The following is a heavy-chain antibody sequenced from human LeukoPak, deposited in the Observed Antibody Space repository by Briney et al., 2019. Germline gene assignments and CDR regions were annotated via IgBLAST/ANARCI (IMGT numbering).Heavy chain of an antibody. D-gene: IGHD2-15*01. CDR3: ARDGISSWQLPLGAAFDY. V-gene: IGHV5-51*01. J-gene: IGHJ4*02. CDR1: GYSFTSYW. Sequence: GESLKISCKGSGYSFTSYWIGWVRQMPGKGLEWMGIIYPGDSDTRYSPSFQGQVTISADKSISTAYLQWSSLKASDTAMYYCARDGISSWQLPLGAAFDYWGQGTLVTVSS. CDR2: IYPGDSDT.